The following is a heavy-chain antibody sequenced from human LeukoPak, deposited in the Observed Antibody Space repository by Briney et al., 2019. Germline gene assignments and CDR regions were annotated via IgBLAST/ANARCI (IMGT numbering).Heavy chain of an antibody. V-gene: IGHV3-48*01. J-gene: IGHJ4*02. CDR2: ISSSSSTI. CDR1: GFTFSSYS. D-gene: IGHD3-10*01. CDR3: ARDSLMVRGTFDY. Sequence: PGGSLRLSCAASGFTFSSYSMNWVRQAPGKGLEWVSYISSSSSTIYYADSVKGRFTISRDNARNSLYLQMNSLRAEDTAVYYCARDSLMVRGTFDYWGQGTEVTVSS.